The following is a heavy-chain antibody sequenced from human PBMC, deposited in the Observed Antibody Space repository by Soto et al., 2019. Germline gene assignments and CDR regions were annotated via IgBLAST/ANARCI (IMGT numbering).Heavy chain of an antibody. D-gene: IGHD3-10*01. Sequence: GGSLRLSCAASGFTFSSYAMHWVRQAPGKGLEWVAVISYDGSNKYYADSVKGRFTISRDNSKNTLYLQMNSLRAEDTAVYYCARGTLLWFGEPDAFDIWGQGTMVTVS. CDR2: ISYDGSNK. V-gene: IGHV3-30-3*01. CDR3: ARGTLLWFGEPDAFDI. J-gene: IGHJ3*02. CDR1: GFTFSSYA.